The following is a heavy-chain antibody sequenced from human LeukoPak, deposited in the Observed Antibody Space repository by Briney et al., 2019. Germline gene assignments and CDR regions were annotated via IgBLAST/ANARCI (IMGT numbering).Heavy chain of an antibody. CDR3: AKDGYDFWSAYQIDL. D-gene: IGHD3-3*01. CDR1: GYTLNNYA. J-gene: IGHJ5*02. Sequence: PGGPLRLSCAASGYTLNNYAMTWLRHSPGKALEWVSAISGSDGSTYYSDSVTGRLTISRDNSKNTLYLQMTSLRTVDTAVYYCAKDGYDFWSAYQIDLWGQGTLVTVSS. V-gene: IGHV3-23*01. CDR2: ISGSDGST.